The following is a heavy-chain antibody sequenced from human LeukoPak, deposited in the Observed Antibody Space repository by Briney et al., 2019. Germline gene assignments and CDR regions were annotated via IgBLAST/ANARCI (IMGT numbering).Heavy chain of an antibody. CDR2: INPNSGGT. D-gene: IGHD6-19*01. CDR3: ARDIAVAGRVYYYGMDV. V-gene: IGHV1-2*02. J-gene: IGHJ6*02. CDR1: GYTFTGYY. Sequence: GASVKVSCKASGYTFTGYYMHWVRQAPGQGLEWMGWINPNSGGTNYAQKFQGRVTMTRDTSISTAYMELSRLRSDDTAVYYCARDIAVAGRVYYYGMDVWGQGTTVTVSS.